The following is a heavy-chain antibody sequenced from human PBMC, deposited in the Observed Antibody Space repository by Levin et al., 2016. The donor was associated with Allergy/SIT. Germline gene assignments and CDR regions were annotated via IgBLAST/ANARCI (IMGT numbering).Heavy chain of an antibody. D-gene: IGHD3-9*01. CDR2: ISGSGGST. Sequence: VRQAPGKGLEWVSAISGSGGSTYYADSVKGRFTISRDNSKNTLYLQMNSLRAEDTAVYYCAKDPYYDILTGFYWGQGTLVTVSS. J-gene: IGHJ4*02. CDR3: AKDPYYDILTGFY. V-gene: IGHV3-23*01.